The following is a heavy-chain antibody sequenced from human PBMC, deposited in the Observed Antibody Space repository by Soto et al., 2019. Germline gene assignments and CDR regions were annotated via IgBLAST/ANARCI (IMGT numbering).Heavy chain of an antibody. Sequence: GASVKVSFKASGYTFTSYAMHWVRQAPGQRLEWMGWINAGNGNTKYSQKFQGRVTITRDTSASTAYMELSSLRSEDTAVYYCARSSGGSYGMDVWGQGTTVTVSS. V-gene: IGHV1-3*01. CDR2: INAGNGNT. D-gene: IGHD3-16*01. CDR3: ARSSGGSYGMDV. J-gene: IGHJ6*02. CDR1: GYTFTSYA.